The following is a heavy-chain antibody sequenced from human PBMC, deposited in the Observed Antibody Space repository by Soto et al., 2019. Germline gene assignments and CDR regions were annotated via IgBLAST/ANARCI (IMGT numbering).Heavy chain of an antibody. CDR2: ISYDGSNK. CDR1: GFTFSSYG. CDR3: AKAGSTYYYDSSGYYPDY. Sequence: QVQLVESGGGVVQPGRSLRLSCAASGFTFSSYGMHWVRQAPGKGLEWVAVISYDGSNKYYADSVKGRFTISRDNSKNTLYLQMNSLRAEDTAVYYCAKAGSTYYYDSSGYYPDYWGQGTLVTVSP. J-gene: IGHJ4*02. D-gene: IGHD3-22*01. V-gene: IGHV3-30*18.